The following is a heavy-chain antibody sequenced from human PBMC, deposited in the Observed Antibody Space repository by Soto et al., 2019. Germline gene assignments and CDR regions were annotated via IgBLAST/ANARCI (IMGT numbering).Heavy chain of an antibody. Sequence: EVQLVESGGGLVQPGGSLRLSCEAAGFTFSSRLMTWVRQGPGKGLEWVANIKQDENGKDYVDSVKGRFTISRDNAKNSLYLHMNSLRAEDTAVYYCATHDGPAAAGLVLDFWGQGTLVTVSS. J-gene: IGHJ4*02. CDR3: ATHDGPAAAGLVLDF. CDR2: IKQDENGK. D-gene: IGHD6-13*01. CDR1: GFTFSSRL. V-gene: IGHV3-7*02.